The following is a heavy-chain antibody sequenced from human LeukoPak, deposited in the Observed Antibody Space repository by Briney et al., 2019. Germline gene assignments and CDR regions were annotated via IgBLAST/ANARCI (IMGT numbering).Heavy chain of an antibody. CDR3: TRESGAFSPFGF. J-gene: IGHJ4*02. Sequence: ASETLSLTCAVSGGSITTTNWRSWVRQPPGKGLEWIGEVHLTGATNYNPSLESRVSMSIDKSKNHLSLEVTSVTAADTAIYYCTRESGAFSPFGFWGQGTLLTVSS. V-gene: IGHV4-4*02. CDR1: GGSITTTNW. D-gene: IGHD1-26*01. CDR2: VHLTGAT.